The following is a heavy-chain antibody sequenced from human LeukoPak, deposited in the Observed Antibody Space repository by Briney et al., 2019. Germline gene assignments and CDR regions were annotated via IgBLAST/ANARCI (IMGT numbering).Heavy chain of an antibody. CDR2: IYYGGST. J-gene: IGHJ4*02. CDR3: ARDRYFDY. Sequence: PSETLSLTCTVSGGSISSSSYYWGWIRQPPGRGLEWIGSIYYGGSTYYNPSLESRVTISVDTSKNQFSLKLRSVTAADTAVYYCARDRYFDYWGQGTLVTVSS. CDR1: GGSISSSSYY. V-gene: IGHV4-39*02.